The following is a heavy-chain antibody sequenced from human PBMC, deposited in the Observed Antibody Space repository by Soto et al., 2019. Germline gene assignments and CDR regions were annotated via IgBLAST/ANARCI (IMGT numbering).Heavy chain of an antibody. D-gene: IGHD4-17*01. CDR1: GGSISSHY. CDR2: LYYTGST. J-gene: IGHJ4*02. CDR3: ARVGATVTSQALGFDH. Sequence: PSETLSLTCTVSGGSISSHYWSWVRQPPGKGLEWIGYLYYTGSTNYNASLKSQVTMSLDTSKNQFSLMLTSVTAADTAVYYCARVGATVTSQALGFDHWGQGTLVTVSS. V-gene: IGHV4-59*11.